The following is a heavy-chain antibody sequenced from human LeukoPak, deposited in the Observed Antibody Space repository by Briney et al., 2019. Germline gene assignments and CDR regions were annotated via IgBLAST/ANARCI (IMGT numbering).Heavy chain of an antibody. J-gene: IGHJ6*04. D-gene: IGHD3-3*01. Sequence: PGGSLRLSCAASGFTLSSYAMNWVRQAPGRGLEWVSGVSGSGGSTYYADSVKGRFTISRDNAENSLYLQMNSLRAEGTALYFCVRESGFWSGPGIGRPLDVWGKGTTVTVSS. CDR3: VRESGFWSGPGIGRPLDV. V-gene: IGHV3-23*01. CDR2: VSGSGGST. CDR1: GFTLSSYA.